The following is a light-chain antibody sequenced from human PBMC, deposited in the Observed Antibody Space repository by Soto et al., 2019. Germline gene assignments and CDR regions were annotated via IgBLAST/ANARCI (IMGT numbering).Light chain of an antibody. V-gene: IGKV1-27*01. CDR2: AAS. CDR1: QDITNF. CDR3: QKYNSAPYT. J-gene: IGKJ2*01. Sequence: DIQLTQSPSSLSASVGDRVTISCRASQDITNFLAWYQQKPGQVPNLLIYAASTLQSGVPSRFSGSGSGTDFTLTISSLQPVDYATYYCQKYNSAPYTFGQGTKLEIK.